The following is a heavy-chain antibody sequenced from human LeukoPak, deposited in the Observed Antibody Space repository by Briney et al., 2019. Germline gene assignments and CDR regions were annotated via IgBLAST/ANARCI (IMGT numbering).Heavy chain of an antibody. J-gene: IGHJ4*02. CDR3: ARGRETSPDY. CDR2: IYYSGST. D-gene: IGHD4-11*01. V-gene: IGHV4-31*03. CDR1: GGSISSGGYS. Sequence: PSETLSLTCTVSGGSISSGGYSWSWIRQPPGKGLEWIGYIYYSGSTYYNPSLKSRVTISVDTSKNQFSLKLSSVTAADTAVYYCARGRETSPDYWGQGTLVTVSS.